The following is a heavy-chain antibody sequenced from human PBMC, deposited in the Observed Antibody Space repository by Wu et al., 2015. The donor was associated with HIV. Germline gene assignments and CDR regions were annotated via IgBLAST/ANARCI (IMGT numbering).Heavy chain of an antibody. D-gene: IGHD6-13*01. V-gene: IGHV1-69*13. Sequence: QVQLVQSGAEVKKPGSSVKVSCKASGGTFSSYAISWVRQAPGQGLEWMGRIIPIFGTANYAQKFQGRVTITADESTSTAYMELSSLRSEDTAVYYCASWDKAAVYYYYGMDVVGTKGTTVTVSS. CDR3: ASWDKAAVYYYYGMDV. J-gene: IGHJ6*04. CDR1: GGTFSSYA. CDR2: IIPIFGTA.